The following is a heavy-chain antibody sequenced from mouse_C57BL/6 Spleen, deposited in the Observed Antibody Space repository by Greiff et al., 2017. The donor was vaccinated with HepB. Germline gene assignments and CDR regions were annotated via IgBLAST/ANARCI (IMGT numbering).Heavy chain of an antibody. Sequence: VHVKQSGPVLVKPGASVKMSCKASGYTFTDYYMNWVKQSHGKSLEWIGVINPYNGGTSYNQKFKGKATLTVDKSSSTAYMELNSLTSEDSAVYYCAKEGIFITTVVAPRYFDVWGTGTTVTVSS. CDR3: AKEGIFITTVVAPRYFDV. V-gene: IGHV1-19*01. J-gene: IGHJ1*03. D-gene: IGHD1-1*01. CDR2: INPYNGGT. CDR1: GYTFTDYY.